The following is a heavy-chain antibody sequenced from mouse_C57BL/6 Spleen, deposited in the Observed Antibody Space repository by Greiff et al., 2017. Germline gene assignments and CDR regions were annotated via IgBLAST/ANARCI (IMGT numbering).Heavy chain of an antibody. V-gene: IGHV1-74*01. CDR2: IHPSDSDT. Sequence: VQLQQPGAELVKPGASVKVSCKASGYTFTSYWMHWVKQRPGQGLEWIGRIHPSDSDTNYNQKFKGKATLTVDKSSSTDYMQRSSLTSEDSAVYFCASEDYEYYFDYWGQGTTLTVSS. CDR1: GYTFTSYW. CDR3: ASEDYEYYFDY. D-gene: IGHD2-4*01. J-gene: IGHJ2*01.